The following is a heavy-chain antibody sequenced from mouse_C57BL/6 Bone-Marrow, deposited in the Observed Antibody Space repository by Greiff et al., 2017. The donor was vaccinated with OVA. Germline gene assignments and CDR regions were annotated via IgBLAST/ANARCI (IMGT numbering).Heavy chain of an antibody. CDR1: GYSFTSYY. J-gene: IGHJ2*01. D-gene: IGHD1-1*01. CDR2: IYPGSGNT. CDR3: ARISVITTGYYFDY. Sequence: QVQLKESGPELVKPGASVKISCKASGYSFTSYYIHWVKQRPGQGLEWIGWIYPGSGNTKYNEKFKGKATLTADTSSSTAYMQLSSLTSEDSAVYYCARISVITTGYYFDYWGQGTTLTVSS. V-gene: IGHV1-66*01.